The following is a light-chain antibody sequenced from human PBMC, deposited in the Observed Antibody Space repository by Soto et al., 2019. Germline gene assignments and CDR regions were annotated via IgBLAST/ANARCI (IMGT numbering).Light chain of an antibody. V-gene: IGLV2-23*03. J-gene: IGLJ1*01. CDR2: EGS. Sequence: QSALTQPDSVSGSPGQSITISCTGTSSDVGSYNLVSWYQQHPGKAPKLMIYEGSKRPSGVSNRFSGSKSGNTASLTISGLQAEDEADYYCCSYAGSSTFYVFGTGTKVTVL. CDR3: CSYAGSSTFYV. CDR1: SSDVGSYNL.